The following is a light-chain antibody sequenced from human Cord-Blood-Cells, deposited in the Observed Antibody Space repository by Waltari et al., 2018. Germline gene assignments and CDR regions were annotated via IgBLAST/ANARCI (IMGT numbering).Light chain of an antibody. V-gene: IGLV2-8*01. Sequence: QSALTQPPSASGSPGQSVTISCTGTSSDVGGYNYVSWYQQHPGKAPKLMIYEVSKRPSGVPDRFSGSEDGNTASLSVSGLQAEDEADYYCSSYAGSNNLVFGGGTKLTVL. CDR3: SSYAGSNNLV. J-gene: IGLJ2*01. CDR1: SSDVGGYNY. CDR2: EVS.